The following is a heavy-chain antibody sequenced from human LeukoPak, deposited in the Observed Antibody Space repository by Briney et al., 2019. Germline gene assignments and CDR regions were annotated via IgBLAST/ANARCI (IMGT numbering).Heavy chain of an antibody. J-gene: IGHJ4*02. CDR3: ARDCSSTRCQGPVFDN. Sequence: GASVKVSCKASGYTFTSNYMHWVRQAPGQGLEWMGIIHPPGGNTNYEQKFQGRVAMTRYTSTSTVYMELSSLRSEDTAIYYFARDCSSTRCQGPVFDNWGQGTLVTVSS. CDR1: GYTFTSNY. CDR2: IHPPGGNT. V-gene: IGHV1-46*01. D-gene: IGHD2-2*01.